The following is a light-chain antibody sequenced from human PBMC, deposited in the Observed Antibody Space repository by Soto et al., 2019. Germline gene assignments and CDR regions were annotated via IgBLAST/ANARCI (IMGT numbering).Light chain of an antibody. J-gene: IGLJ2*01. Sequence: QSALTQPASVSGSPGQSITISCTGTSSDVGGYNYVSWYQQHPGKAPKLMIYDVSNRPSGVSNRFSGSKSGNTASLTISGLQAGDEADYYCSSYTSSSAYVVFGGGTKVTLL. CDR3: SSYTSSSAYVV. V-gene: IGLV2-14*01. CDR2: DVS. CDR1: SSDVGGYNY.